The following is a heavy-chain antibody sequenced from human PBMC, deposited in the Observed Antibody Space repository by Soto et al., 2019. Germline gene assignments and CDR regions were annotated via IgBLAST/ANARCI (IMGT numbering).Heavy chain of an antibody. D-gene: IGHD2-8*01. CDR1: SGSISSSNW. Sequence: SETLSLTCAVSSGSISSSNWWSWVRQPPGKGLEWIGEIYHSGSTNYNPSLKSRVTISVDKSKNQFSLKLSSVTAADTAVYYCARGVLGYCTNGVCSSLNYYMDVWGKGTTVTVSS. CDR3: ARGVLGYCTNGVCSSLNYYMDV. J-gene: IGHJ6*03. V-gene: IGHV4-4*02. CDR2: IYHSGST.